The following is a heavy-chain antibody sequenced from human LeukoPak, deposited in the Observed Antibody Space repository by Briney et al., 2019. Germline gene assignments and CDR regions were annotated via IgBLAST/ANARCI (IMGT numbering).Heavy chain of an antibody. CDR1: GYHVANYW. J-gene: IGHJ4*02. CDR2: IYPGASYA. D-gene: IGHD2-2*02. CDR3: ARLYCSSASCYTGSSYYFDY. Sequence: GESLKISCERSGYHVANYWSASVRQMPGKGLERMGIIYPGASYARYSPSFQGQVTISAVTSISTAYLQWNTLKASDSATHYCARLYCSSASCYTGSSYYFDYWGQGALVTVSS. V-gene: IGHV5-51*01.